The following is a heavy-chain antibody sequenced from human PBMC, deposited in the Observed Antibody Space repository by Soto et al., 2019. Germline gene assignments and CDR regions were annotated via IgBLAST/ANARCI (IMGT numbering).Heavy chain of an antibody. CDR2: TYYRSKWYD. J-gene: IGHJ4*02. Sequence: SQTLSLTCAISGDSVPSNRAAWNWIRQSPSRGLEWLGRTYYRSKWYDDYAVSVKSRITINPDTSKNQFSLQLSSVTPDDTGVYYCAREGSSLVTSGSYFHYWGQGTPVTVSS. V-gene: IGHV6-1*01. CDR1: GDSVPSNRAA. CDR3: AREGSSLVTSGSYFHY. D-gene: IGHD3-10*01.